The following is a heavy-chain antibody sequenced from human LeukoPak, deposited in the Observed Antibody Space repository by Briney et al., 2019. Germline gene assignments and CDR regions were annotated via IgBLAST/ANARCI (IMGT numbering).Heavy chain of an antibody. D-gene: IGHD1-1*01. CDR3: ARVGATGTADY. J-gene: IGHJ4*02. V-gene: IGHV3-11*03. Sequence: GGSLRLSCAAFGFTFSDYYMSWIRQARGKGLEWVSYISKSGSDTNFADSVKGRFTISRDNAKNSLYLQMSSLRAEDTAVYYCARVGATGTADYWGQGTLVTVS. CDR2: ISKSGSDT. CDR1: GFTFSDYY.